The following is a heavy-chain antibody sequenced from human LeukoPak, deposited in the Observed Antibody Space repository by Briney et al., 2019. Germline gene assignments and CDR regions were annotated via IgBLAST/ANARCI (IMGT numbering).Heavy chain of an antibody. CDR3: ARDTLQLADY. CDR2: ISSSSSYI. Sequence: GGSLRLSCAASGFSFSTYSMNWVRQAPGKGLEWVSSISSSSSYIYYADSVKGRFTISRDNAKNSLYLQMNSLRAEDTAVYYCARDTLQLADYWGQGTLVTVSS. J-gene: IGHJ4*02. V-gene: IGHV3-21*01. CDR1: GFSFSTYS. D-gene: IGHD5-18*01.